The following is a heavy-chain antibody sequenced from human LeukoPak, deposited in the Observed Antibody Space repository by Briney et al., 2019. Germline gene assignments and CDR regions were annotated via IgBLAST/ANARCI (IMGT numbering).Heavy chain of an antibody. D-gene: IGHD3-3*01. Sequence: GRSLRLSCAASGFTFSSYAMHWVRQAPGKGLEWVAVISYDGSNKYYADSVKCRFTISRDNSKNTLYLQMNSLRAEDTAVYYCARPYLKSLSGYYDFWSGYYTPLDAFDIWGQGTMVTVSS. CDR2: ISYDGSNK. CDR3: ARPYLKSLSGYYDFWSGYYTPLDAFDI. V-gene: IGHV3-30-3*01. J-gene: IGHJ3*02. CDR1: GFTFSSYA.